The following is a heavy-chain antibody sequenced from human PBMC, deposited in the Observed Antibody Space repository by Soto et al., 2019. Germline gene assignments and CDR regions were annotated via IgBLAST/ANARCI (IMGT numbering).Heavy chain of an antibody. CDR3: ASPTREWLPPARDYYYGMDV. J-gene: IGHJ6*02. Sequence: QVQLVQSGAEVKKPGSSVKVSCKASGGTFSSYAISWVRQAPGQGLEWMGGIIPIFGTANYAQKFQGRVTLTADKSTSTDYMELSSLRSEDTAVYYCASPTREWLPPARDYYYGMDVWGQGTTVTVSS. V-gene: IGHV1-69*06. D-gene: IGHD3-3*01. CDR1: GGTFSSYA. CDR2: IIPIFGTA.